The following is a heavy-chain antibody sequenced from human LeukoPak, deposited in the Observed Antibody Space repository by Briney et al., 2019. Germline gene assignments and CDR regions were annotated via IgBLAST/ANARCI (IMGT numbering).Heavy chain of an antibody. Sequence: GGSLRLSCAASGFTFSSYGMHWVRQAPGKGLEWVAVIWYDGSNKYYADSVKGRFTISRDNSKNTLYLQMNSLRAEDTAVYYCARGVYYYDSRGYYRYYYYYMDVWGKGTTVTVSS. CDR3: ARGVYYYDSRGYYRYYYYYMDV. V-gene: IGHV3-33*01. CDR2: IWYDGSNK. CDR1: GFTFSSYG. D-gene: IGHD3-22*01. J-gene: IGHJ6*03.